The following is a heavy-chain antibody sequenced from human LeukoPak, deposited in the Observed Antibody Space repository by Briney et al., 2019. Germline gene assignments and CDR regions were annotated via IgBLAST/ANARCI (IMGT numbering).Heavy chain of an antibody. CDR1: GGTFSSYA. CDR2: IIPILGIA. V-gene: IGHV1-69*04. J-gene: IGHJ4*02. Sequence: SVKVSCKASGGTFSSYAISWVRQAPGQGLEWMGRIIPILGIANYAQKFQGRVTITADKSTSTAYMELSSLRSEDTAVYYCAKVQGLGGDYGTGGYWGQGTLVTVSS. CDR3: AKVQGLGGDYGTGGY. D-gene: IGHD4-17*01.